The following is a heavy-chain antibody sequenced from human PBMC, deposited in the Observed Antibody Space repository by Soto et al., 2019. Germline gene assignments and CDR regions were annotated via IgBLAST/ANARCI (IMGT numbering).Heavy chain of an antibody. J-gene: IGHJ6*02. CDR3: AKNGQPPYYYYGMDV. V-gene: IGHV1-18*01. CDR2: ISGYNGDT. D-gene: IGHD2-8*01. CDR1: GYTFSRYG. Sequence: QGQLVQSGPEVKKSGASVKVSCKASGYTFSRYGISWVRQAPGQGLEWMGWISGYNGDTKYAQKVQGRDTMTIDTSTYTAYMELRSLTSDDAAIYYCAKNGQPPYYYYGMDVWGQGTTVTVSS.